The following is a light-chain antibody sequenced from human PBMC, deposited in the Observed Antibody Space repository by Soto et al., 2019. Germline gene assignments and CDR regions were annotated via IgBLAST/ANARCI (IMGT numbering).Light chain of an antibody. CDR1: QGISSF. CDR3: QQLNSFPIP. Sequence: IQLTQSPSSLSASVGDRVTITCRASQGISSFLAWYQQKPGKAPKLLIYGASTLQSGVPSRFSGSGSGTDFTLTIGSLQPEDFATYFCQQLNSFPIPVGPGTKGDIK. J-gene: IGKJ3*01. V-gene: IGKV1-9*01. CDR2: GAS.